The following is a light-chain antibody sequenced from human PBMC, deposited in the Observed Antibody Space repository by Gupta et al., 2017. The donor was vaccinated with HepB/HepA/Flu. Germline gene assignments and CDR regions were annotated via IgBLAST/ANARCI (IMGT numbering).Light chain of an antibody. Sequence: DIVMTQSQDPLAVSLGERATINCKSSRNILSSSLNKNYLAWYQQKPGQPPTLLMCWGSIRQSGVPDRFSGSGSGTDFTLTIRSLQAEDVAFYFCHQYHSGPPTFGRGTRVEIK. V-gene: IGKV4-1*01. CDR2: WGS. J-gene: IGKJ1*01. CDR3: HQYHSGPPT. CDR1: RNILSSSLNKNY.